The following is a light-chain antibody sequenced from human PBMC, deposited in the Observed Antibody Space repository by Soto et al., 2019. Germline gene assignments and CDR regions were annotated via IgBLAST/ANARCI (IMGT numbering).Light chain of an antibody. CDR1: QSVSSY. CDR2: DAS. J-gene: IGKJ5*01. CDR3: QQHNNWPTSIT. V-gene: IGKV3-11*01. Sequence: EIVLTQSPATLSLSPGERATFSCRASQSVSSYLAWYQQKPGQAPRLLIYDASTRATGIAARFSGSGSRTDFTLTISSLEPEDFAVYYCQQHNNWPTSITFGQGTRLEIK.